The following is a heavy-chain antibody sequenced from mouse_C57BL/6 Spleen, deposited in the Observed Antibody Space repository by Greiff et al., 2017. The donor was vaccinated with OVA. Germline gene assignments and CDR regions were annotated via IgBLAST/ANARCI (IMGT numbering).Heavy chain of an antibody. CDR1: GYTFTSYW. J-gene: IGHJ1*03. CDR3: ARYDYDGAGYFDV. Sequence: QVQLQQPGTELVKPGASVKLSCKASGYTFTSYWMHWVTQRPGQGLEWIGNINPSNGGTNYNEKFKSKATLTVDKSSSTAYMLLSSLTSEDSAVYYCARYDYDGAGYFDVWGTGTTVTVSS. V-gene: IGHV1-53*01. CDR2: INPSNGGT. D-gene: IGHD2-4*01.